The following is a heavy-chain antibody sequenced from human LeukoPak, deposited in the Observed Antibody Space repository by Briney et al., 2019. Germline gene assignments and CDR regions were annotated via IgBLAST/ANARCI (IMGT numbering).Heavy chain of an antibody. Sequence: ASVTVSCKASGYTFTSYVINGVGQATGQGLEWMGWMNPNSGNKGYAHKLQGRVTMTSNTSIRAAYMELSSLRAEDTDVYFCARWLRRVYYYYYGMDVWGQGTTVTVSS. J-gene: IGHJ6*02. V-gene: IGHV1-8*01. CDR2: MNPNSGNK. CDR3: ARWLRRVYYYYYGMDV. D-gene: IGHD5-12*01. CDR1: GYTFTSYV.